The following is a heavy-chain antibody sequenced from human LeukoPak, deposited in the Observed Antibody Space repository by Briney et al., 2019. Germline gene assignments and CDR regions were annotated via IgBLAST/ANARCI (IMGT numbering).Heavy chain of an antibody. CDR3: ARVTVVVPPTQIWFDP. V-gene: IGHV1-8*03. CDR2: INPNSGNT. D-gene: IGHD2-2*01. Sequence: ASVKVSCTASGYTFTSYDINWVRQATGQGLEWRGGINPNSGNTGYAQKFQGRVTITRNTSISTAYMELSSLRSEDTAVYYCARVTVVVPPTQIWFDPWGQGTLVTVSS. CDR1: GYTFTSYD. J-gene: IGHJ5*02.